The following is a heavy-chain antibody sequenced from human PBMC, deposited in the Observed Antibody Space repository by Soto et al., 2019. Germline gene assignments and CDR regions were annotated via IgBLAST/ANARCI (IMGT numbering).Heavy chain of an antibody. CDR1: GFTFSNYA. J-gene: IGHJ4*02. CDR2: ISSSGGST. D-gene: IGHD3-16*01. Sequence: GDSLKIACAASGFTFSNYAMSWVRQAPGKGLEWVSGISSSGGSTYYADSVKGRFTISRDNSKNTLYLQMNSLRAEDTAVYYCAKEYYDYVWGSYVDYWGQGTLVNVSS. V-gene: IGHV3-23*01. CDR3: AKEYYDYVWGSYVDY.